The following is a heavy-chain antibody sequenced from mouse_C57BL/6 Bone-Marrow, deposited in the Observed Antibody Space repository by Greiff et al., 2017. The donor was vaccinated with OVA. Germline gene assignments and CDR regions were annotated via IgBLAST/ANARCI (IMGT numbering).Heavy chain of an antibody. CDR1: GYTFTSYT. V-gene: IGHV1-4*01. Sequence: VKVVESGAELARPGASVKMSCKASGYTFTSYTMHWVKQRPGQGLEWIGYINPSSGYTKYNQKFKDKATLTADKSSSTAYMQLSSLTSEDSAVYYCARSVYYYGRRDYWGQGTTLTVSS. CDR2: INPSSGYT. J-gene: IGHJ2*01. CDR3: ARSVYYYGRRDY. D-gene: IGHD1-1*01.